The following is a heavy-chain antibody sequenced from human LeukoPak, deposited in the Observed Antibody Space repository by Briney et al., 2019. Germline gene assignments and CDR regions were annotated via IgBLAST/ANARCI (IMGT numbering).Heavy chain of an antibody. J-gene: IGHJ4*02. V-gene: IGHV4-31*03. CDR3: AGLAAAGTPHY. D-gene: IGHD6-13*01. CDR1: GGSISSGGYY. CDR2: IYYSGST. Sequence: PQTLSLTCTVSGGSISSGGYYWRWIRQHPGKGLEWIGYIYYSGSTYYNPSLKSRVTISVDTSKTQFSLKLSSVTAADTAVYYCAGLAAAGTPHYWGQRNL.